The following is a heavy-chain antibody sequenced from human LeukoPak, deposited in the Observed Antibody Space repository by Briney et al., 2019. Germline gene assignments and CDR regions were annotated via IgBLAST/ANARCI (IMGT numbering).Heavy chain of an antibody. V-gene: IGHV3-9*01. D-gene: IGHD5-18*01. J-gene: IGHJ4*02. CDR2: ISWNSGSI. Sequence: GGSLRLSCAASGFTFDDYAMHWVRQAPGKGLEWVSGISWNSGSIGYADSVKGRFTISRDSAKNSLYLQMNSLRAEDTALYYCAKDIGAVDTANYFDYWGQGTLVTVSS. CDR1: GFTFDDYA. CDR3: AKDIGAVDTANYFDY.